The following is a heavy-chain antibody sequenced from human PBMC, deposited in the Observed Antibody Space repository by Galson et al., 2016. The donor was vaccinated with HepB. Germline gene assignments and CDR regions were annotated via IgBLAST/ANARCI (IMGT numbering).Heavy chain of an antibody. CDR2: ISWNSRNI. CDR3: AKDGGEDWTTAKPDY. D-gene: IGHD4-17*01. CDR1: GFTFHDHA. Sequence: SLRLSCAASGFTFHDHAMHWVRQTPGKGLEWVSGISWNSRNIGYADSVKGRFTISRDNAKNFVFLQMNSLRPEETALYYCAKDGGEDWTTAKPDYWGQGTLVTGSS. J-gene: IGHJ4*02. V-gene: IGHV3-9*01.